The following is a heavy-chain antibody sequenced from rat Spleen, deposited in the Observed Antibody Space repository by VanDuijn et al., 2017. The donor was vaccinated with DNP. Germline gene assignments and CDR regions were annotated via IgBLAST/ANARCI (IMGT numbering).Heavy chain of an antibody. V-gene: IGHV2-41*01. Sequence: QVQLKESGPGLVQPSQTLSLTCTVAGFSLTRYNVNWVRQPPGKGLEWMGVIWNTGGTRYNPDLKSRLSFSKATSKSQVFLKLNSLQTEDTATYYCARDLIIRDTTSAMDAWGQGTSVTVSS. J-gene: IGHJ4*01. CDR1: GFSLTRYN. D-gene: IGHD4-3*01. CDR3: ARDLIIRDTTSAMDA. CDR2: IWNTGGT.